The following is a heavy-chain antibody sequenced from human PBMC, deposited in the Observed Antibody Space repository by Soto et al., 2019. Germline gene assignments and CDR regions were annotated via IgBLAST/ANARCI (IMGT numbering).Heavy chain of an antibody. V-gene: IGHV1-46*01. CDR2: VHPSGGNT. D-gene: IGHD2-21*02. CDR3: ARGGHVVVVTAALDY. J-gene: IGHJ4*02. CDR1: GYTFSTYY. Sequence: ASVKVSCKASGYTFSTYYLHWVRQAPGQGLEWMGTVHPSGGNTTYAQNFLGRVTMTRDTSTSTLYMELTSLTSDDTALYYCARGGHVVVVTAALDYWGQGTLVTVSS.